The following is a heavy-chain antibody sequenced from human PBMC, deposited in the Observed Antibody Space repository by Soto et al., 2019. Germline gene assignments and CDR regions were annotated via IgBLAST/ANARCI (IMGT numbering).Heavy chain of an antibody. J-gene: IGHJ3*02. CDR1: GFTVSSNY. CDR3: ARDSSGLSDAFDI. V-gene: IGHV3-53*01. Sequence: PGGSLRVSCAAAGFTVSSNYMSWVRQAPGKRLEWVSVIYSGGSTYYADSVKGRFTISRDNSKNTLYLQMNSLRAEDTAVYYCARDSSGLSDAFDIRGQGTTVP. CDR2: IYSGGST. D-gene: IGHD6-19*01.